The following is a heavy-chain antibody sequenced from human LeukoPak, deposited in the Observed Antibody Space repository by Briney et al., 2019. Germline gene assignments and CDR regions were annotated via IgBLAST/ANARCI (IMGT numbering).Heavy chain of an antibody. J-gene: IGHJ4*02. CDR1: GYTLTELS. Sequence: ASVTVSCKVSGYTLTELSMHWVRQAPGKGLEWMGGFDPEDGETIYAQKFQGRVTMTEDTSTDTAYMELSSLRSEDTAVYYCATAPFTIFGVVTDYWGQGTLVTVSS. D-gene: IGHD3-3*01. CDR2: FDPEDGET. CDR3: ATAPFTIFGVVTDY. V-gene: IGHV1-24*01.